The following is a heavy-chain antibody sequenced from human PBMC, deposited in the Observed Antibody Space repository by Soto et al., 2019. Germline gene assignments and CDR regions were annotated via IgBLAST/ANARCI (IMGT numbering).Heavy chain of an antibody. D-gene: IGHD3-9*01. CDR3: ARDQRYFDSDYYGMDV. Sequence: ASVKVSCKASGYTFTGYYMHWVRQAPGQGLEWMGWINPNSGGTNYAQKFQGWVTMTRDTSISTAYMELSRLRSDDTAVYYCARDQRYFDSDYYGMDVWGQGTTVTVSS. CDR2: INPNSGGT. V-gene: IGHV1-2*04. J-gene: IGHJ6*02. CDR1: GYTFTGYY.